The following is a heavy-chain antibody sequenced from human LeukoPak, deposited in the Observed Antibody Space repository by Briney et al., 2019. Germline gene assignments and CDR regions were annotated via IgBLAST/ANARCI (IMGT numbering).Heavy chain of an antibody. D-gene: IGHD2-15*01. CDR3: VVRYGY. CDR1: GFTFSSYG. Sequence: PGGSLRLSCAASGFTFSSYGMHWVRQAPGKGLEWVAVISYDGSNKYYADSVKGQFTISRDNSKNTLYLQMNSLRAEDTAVYYAVVRYGYWGQGTLVTVSS. J-gene: IGHJ4*02. CDR2: ISYDGSNK. V-gene: IGHV3-30*03.